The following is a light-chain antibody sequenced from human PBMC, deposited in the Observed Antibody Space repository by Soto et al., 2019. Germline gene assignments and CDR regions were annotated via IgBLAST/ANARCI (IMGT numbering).Light chain of an antibody. CDR3: SSYAGNYIYV. CDR2: AVG. J-gene: IGLJ1*01. CDR1: SSDIGAYNA. Sequence: QSALTQPRSVSGSPGQSVTISCTGTSSDIGAYNAVAWYQQHPDKAPKLIIFAVGKRPSGVPDRFPGSKSGNTASLTISGLQAEDEADYYCSSYAGNYIYVFATGTKVTVL. V-gene: IGLV2-11*01.